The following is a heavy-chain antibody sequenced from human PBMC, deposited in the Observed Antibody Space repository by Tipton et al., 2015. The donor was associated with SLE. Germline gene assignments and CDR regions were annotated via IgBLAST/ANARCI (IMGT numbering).Heavy chain of an antibody. V-gene: IGHV4-59*12. J-gene: IGHJ5*01. Sequence: PGLVKPSETLSLICTVSGGSISGYYWSWVRQPPGKGLEWIGEIYHSGSTNYNPSLKSRVTISVDTSKNQFSLKLSSVTAADTAVYYCAREGTGHEYGDLNGFDSLGQGTLITVSS. CDR1: GGSISGYY. CDR2: IYHSGST. D-gene: IGHD4-17*01. CDR3: AREGTGHEYGDLNGFDS.